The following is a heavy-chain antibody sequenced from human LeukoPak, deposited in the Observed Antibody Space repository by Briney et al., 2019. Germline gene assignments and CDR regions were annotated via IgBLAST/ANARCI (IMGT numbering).Heavy chain of an antibody. D-gene: IGHD6-13*01. CDR2: IYYSGST. CDR3: AREQGYSSSWFLGNWFDP. CDR1: GGSISSYY. V-gene: IGHV4-59*01. J-gene: IGHJ5*02. Sequence: SETLSLTCTVSGGSISSYYWSWIRQLPGKGLEWIGYIYYSGSTNYNPSLKSRVTISVDTSKNQFSLKLSSVTAADTAVYYCAREQGYSSSWFLGNWFDPWGQGTLVTVSS.